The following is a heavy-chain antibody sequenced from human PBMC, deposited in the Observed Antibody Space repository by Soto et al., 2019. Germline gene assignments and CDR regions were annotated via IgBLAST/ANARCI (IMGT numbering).Heavy chain of an antibody. CDR2: IYYTGHA. D-gene: IGHD3-16*01. J-gene: IGHJ5*02. Sequence: QVQLQESGPGRVKPSETLSHTCTFSGGSISSVSHYWAWIRQPPGKGLEWIGSIYYTGHASYNPSPKSRVTMSVGTSKNLFSMKMHSVTAAGTAVFYCASEAPLGDSLWGTYSSNWFDPWGQGILVTVSS. V-gene: IGHV4-39*01. CDR1: GGSISSVSHY. CDR3: ASEAPLGDSLWGTYSSNWFDP.